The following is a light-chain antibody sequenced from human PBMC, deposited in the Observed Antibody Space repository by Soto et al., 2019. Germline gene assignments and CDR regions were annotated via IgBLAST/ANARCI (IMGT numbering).Light chain of an antibody. CDR3: QQYGRSPTT. Sequence: EILLTQSPDTLSLSPGERATLSCRASQTVSSNYLAWCQQRPGQAPRLLIYGASTRATGIPARFSGSGSGTDFTLTISSLQPEDVAVYYCQQYGRSPTTFGQGTKVDIK. CDR1: QTVSSNY. V-gene: IGKV3-20*01. J-gene: IGKJ1*01. CDR2: GAS.